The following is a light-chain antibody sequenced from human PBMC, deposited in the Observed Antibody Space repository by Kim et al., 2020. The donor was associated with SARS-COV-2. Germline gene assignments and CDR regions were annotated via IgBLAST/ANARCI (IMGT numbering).Light chain of an antibody. V-gene: IGLV1-47*02. CDR2: SNN. CDR1: SSNVGSNY. J-gene: IGLJ3*02. Sequence: GQGATSSCSGSSSNVGSNYVYWYQQLPGTAPKLLIYSNNQRPSGVPDRFSGSKSGTSASLAISGLRSEDEADYYCAAWDDSLSGWVFGGGTQLTVL. CDR3: AAWDDSLSGWV.